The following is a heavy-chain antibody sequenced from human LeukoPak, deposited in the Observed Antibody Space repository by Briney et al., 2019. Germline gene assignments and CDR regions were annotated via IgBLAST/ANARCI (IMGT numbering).Heavy chain of an antibody. Sequence: GGSLRLSCAASGFTLSSYTMNWVRQAPGKGLEWVSYISSSSYIYYADSVKGRFTISRDNAKNSLYLQMNSLRAEDTAVYYCARDCSTNSCYNLFDFWGQGTLVTVSS. CDR1: GFTLSSYT. CDR3: ARDCSTNSCYNLFDF. CDR2: ISSSSYI. V-gene: IGHV3-21*01. D-gene: IGHD2-2*01. J-gene: IGHJ4*02.